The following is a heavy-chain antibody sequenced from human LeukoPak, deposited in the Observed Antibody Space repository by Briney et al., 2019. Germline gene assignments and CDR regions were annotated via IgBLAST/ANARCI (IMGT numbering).Heavy chain of an antibody. CDR1: GYTLTELS. CDR3: ATWEGKYSSSRGYYYYYTDV. CDR2: FDPEDGET. V-gene: IGHV1-24*01. J-gene: IGHJ6*03. Sequence: GASVKVSCKVSGYTLTELSMHWVRQAPGKGLEWMGGFDPEDGETIYAQKFQGRVTMTEDTSTDTAYMELSSLRSEDTAVYYCATWEGKYSSSRGYYYYYTDVWGKGTTVTVSS. D-gene: IGHD6-6*01.